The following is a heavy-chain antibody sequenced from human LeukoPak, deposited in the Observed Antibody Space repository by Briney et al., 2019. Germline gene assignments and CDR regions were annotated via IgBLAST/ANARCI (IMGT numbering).Heavy chain of an antibody. V-gene: IGHV3-66*02. J-gene: IGHJ6*02. D-gene: IGHD2-15*01. Sequence: PGGSLRLSCVASVLSFSSNYMTWVPQSRGKGREGVSVIYSGGSTYYAESVKGLFTISRDNSKNTVFLQMNSLRPEDTAVFYCARTRSYCSGGTCYFDSLTPGDYGMDVWGQGTTVTVYS. CDR2: IYSGGST. CDR3: ARTRSYCSGGTCYFDSLTPGDYGMDV. CDR1: VLSFSSNY.